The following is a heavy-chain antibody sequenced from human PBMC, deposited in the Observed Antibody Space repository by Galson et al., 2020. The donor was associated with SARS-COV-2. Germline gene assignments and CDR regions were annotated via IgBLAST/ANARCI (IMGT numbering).Heavy chain of an antibody. V-gene: IGHV3-23*01. D-gene: IGHD3-10*01. Sequence: GESLKISCAASGFTFSSYAMSWVRQAPGKGLEWVSAISGSGGSTYYADSVKGRFTISRDNSKNTLYLQMNSLRAEDTAVYYCGGVRGVGRGYFDLWGRGTLVTVSS. CDR3: GGVRGVGRGYFDL. CDR2: ISGSGGST. CDR1: GFTFSSYA. J-gene: IGHJ2*01.